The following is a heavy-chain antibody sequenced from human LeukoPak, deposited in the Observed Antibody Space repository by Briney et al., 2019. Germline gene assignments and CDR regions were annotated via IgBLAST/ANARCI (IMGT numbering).Heavy chain of an antibody. V-gene: IGHV3-7*01. Sequence: GGSLRLSCAASGFTFSSYWMSSVRQAPGKGLEWVANIKQDGSEKYYVDSVKGRFTISRDNAKNSLYLQMNSLRAEDTAVYYCARDSSHDSSGYWGQGTLVTVSS. CDR3: ARDSSHDSSGY. CDR1: GFTFSSYW. J-gene: IGHJ4*02. D-gene: IGHD3-22*01. CDR2: IKQDGSEK.